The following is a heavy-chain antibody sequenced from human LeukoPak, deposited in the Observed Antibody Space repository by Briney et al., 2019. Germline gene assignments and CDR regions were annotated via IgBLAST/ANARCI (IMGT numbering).Heavy chain of an antibody. D-gene: IGHD3-22*01. J-gene: IGHJ5*02. V-gene: IGHV3-49*03. CDR1: GFTFGDYA. CDR3: TNHYYDSSGYYYGRFDP. Sequence: GGSLRLSCTASGFTFGDYAMSWFRQAPGKGLEWVGFIRSKAYGGTTEYAASVKVRFTISRDDSKSIAYLQMNSLKTEDTAVYYCTNHYYDSSGYYYGRFDPWGQGTLVTVSS. CDR2: IRSKAYGGTT.